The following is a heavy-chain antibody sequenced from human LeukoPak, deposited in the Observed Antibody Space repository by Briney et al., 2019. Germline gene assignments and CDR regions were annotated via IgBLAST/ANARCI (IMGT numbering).Heavy chain of an antibody. CDR3: ARDSYMAAADTWFDP. Sequence: ASVKVSCKASGYTFTNYAIHWVRQAPGQRLEWMGWINSGYSNTKYSQKFQGRVTITSDTSASTAYMEVRSLTSEDTAIYYYARDSYMAAADTWFDPWGQGTLVTVSS. V-gene: IGHV1-3*01. J-gene: IGHJ5*02. D-gene: IGHD6-13*01. CDR2: INSGYSNT. CDR1: GYTFTNYA.